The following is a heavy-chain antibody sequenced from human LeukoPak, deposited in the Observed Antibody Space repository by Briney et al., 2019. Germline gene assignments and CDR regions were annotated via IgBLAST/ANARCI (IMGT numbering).Heavy chain of an antibody. CDR1: GGSISSYY. J-gene: IGHJ3*02. CDR3: ARVGQDSSGYPWGGAFDI. V-gene: IGHV4-59*01. CDR2: IYYSGST. Sequence: SETLSLTCTVSGGSISSYYWSWVRQPPGKGLEWIGYIYYSGSTNYNPSLKSRVTISVDTSKNQFSLKLSSVTAAGTAVYYCARVGQDSSGYPWGGAFDIWGQGTMVTVSS. D-gene: IGHD3-22*01.